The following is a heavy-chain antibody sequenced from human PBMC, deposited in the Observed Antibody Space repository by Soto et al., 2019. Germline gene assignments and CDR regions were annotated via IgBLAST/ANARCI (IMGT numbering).Heavy chain of an antibody. D-gene: IGHD5-12*01. Sequence: GGSLRLSCAASGFIFTNYAMNWVRQAPGKGLEWVSVIGGRGNSAYYADSAQGRFTISRDNSKNTLSLQMSSLTADDTAIYYCVREGRGSFDFWGRGTMVTVSS. CDR3: VREGRGSFDF. J-gene: IGHJ3*01. CDR2: IGGRGNSA. V-gene: IGHV3-23*01. CDR1: GFIFTNYA.